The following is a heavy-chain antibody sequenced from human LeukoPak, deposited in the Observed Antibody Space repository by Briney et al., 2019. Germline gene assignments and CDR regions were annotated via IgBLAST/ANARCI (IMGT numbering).Heavy chain of an antibody. J-gene: IGHJ5*02. CDR3: ARLKALWFDP. Sequence: KPSETLSLTCTVSVGSINSHYWSWIRQTPGKGLEWIGYISYSGGTNYNPSFKSRVTISVDTSKSQFSLKLTSVTAADTAVYYCARLKALWFDPWGQGTLVTVSS. CDR2: ISYSGGT. V-gene: IGHV4-59*11. CDR1: VGSINSHY.